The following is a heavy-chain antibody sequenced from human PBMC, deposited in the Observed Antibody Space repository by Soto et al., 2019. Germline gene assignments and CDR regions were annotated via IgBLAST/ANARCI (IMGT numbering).Heavy chain of an antibody. CDR3: ARERYGGNDAFDI. CDR2: IYSGGST. V-gene: IGHV3-66*01. CDR1: GFTVSSNY. D-gene: IGHD4-17*01. J-gene: IGHJ3*02. Sequence: EVQLVESGGGLVQPGGSLRLSCAASGFTVSSNYMSWVRQAPGKGLEWVSVIYSGGSTYYADSVKGGFTISRDNSKNTLYLQMNSLRAEDTAVYYCARERYGGNDAFDIWGQGTMVTVSS.